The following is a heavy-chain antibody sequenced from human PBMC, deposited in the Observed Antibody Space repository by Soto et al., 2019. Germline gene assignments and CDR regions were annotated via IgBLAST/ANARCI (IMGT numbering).Heavy chain of an antibody. V-gene: IGHV3-21*06. CDR3: AKDFKESQYYYYCMDV. CDR1: VFTFSSYS. Sequence: PGGSLRLSCVVSVFTFSSYSMNWVRQAPGKGLEWVSSISSGGEYTYYADSVKGRFTISRDNAKNSVYLQMNSLTAEDTALYYCAKDFKESQYYYYCMDVWGKGTTVTVSS. J-gene: IGHJ6*03. D-gene: IGHD3-10*01. CDR2: ISSGGEYT.